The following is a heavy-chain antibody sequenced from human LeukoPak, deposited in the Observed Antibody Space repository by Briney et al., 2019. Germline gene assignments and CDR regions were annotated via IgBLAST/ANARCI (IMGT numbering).Heavy chain of an antibody. D-gene: IGHD2-15*01. V-gene: IGHV1-69*01. CDR3: ARTGENPPAATLYGMDV. Sequence: VASVTVSFTASGGTFSIYGISWVRQAPGQGLEWMGGIIPIFGTANYAQKFQGRVTITADESTSTAYMELSSLRSEDTAVYYCARTGENPPAATLYGMDVWGQGTTVTVSS. CDR1: GGTFSIYG. J-gene: IGHJ6*02. CDR2: IIPIFGTA.